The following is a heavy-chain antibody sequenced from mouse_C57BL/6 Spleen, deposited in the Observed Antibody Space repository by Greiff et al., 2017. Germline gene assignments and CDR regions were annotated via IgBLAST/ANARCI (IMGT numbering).Heavy chain of an antibody. V-gene: IGHV5-9-1*02. Sequence: EVMLVESGAGLVKPGGSLKLSCAASGFTFSSYAMSWFRQTPEKRLEWVAYISSGGDSISYADTVKGRFIISSDNARNTLYLQLSSLKSEYTAMYYCTRAHYDYYSMDYWGQGTSVTVSS. CDR3: TRAHYDYYSMDY. D-gene: IGHD2-4*01. CDR2: ISSGGDSI. CDR1: GFTFSSYA. J-gene: IGHJ4*01.